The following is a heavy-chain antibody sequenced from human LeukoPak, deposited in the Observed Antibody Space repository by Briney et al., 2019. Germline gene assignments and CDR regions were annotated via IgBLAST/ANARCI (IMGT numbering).Heavy chain of an antibody. V-gene: IGHV3-30*18. CDR3: AKEGSPMVASTLDV. CDR2: VSYEGSTK. CDR1: GFTFSSYG. D-gene: IGHD4/OR15-4a*01. J-gene: IGHJ3*01. Sequence: GGSLRLSCAASGFTFSSYGMHWVRQAPGKGLEWVAVVSYEGSTKFYLDSVKGRFTISRDNSKNTLDLQMNSLRAEDTAVYYCAKEGSPMVASTLDVWGQGTMVTVSS.